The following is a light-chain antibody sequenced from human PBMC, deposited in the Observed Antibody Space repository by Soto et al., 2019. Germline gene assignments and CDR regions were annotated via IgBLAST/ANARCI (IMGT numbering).Light chain of an antibody. CDR1: QSVSSY. Sequence: EIVLTQSPATLSLSPGERATLSCRASQSVSSYLAWYQQKPGQAPRLLIYDASNSATGIPARFSGSGSGTDFTLTISSLEPEDLAVYYCQQRSNWPPITCGRGTRLEIK. CDR2: DAS. CDR3: QQRSNWPPIT. V-gene: IGKV3-11*01. J-gene: IGKJ5*01.